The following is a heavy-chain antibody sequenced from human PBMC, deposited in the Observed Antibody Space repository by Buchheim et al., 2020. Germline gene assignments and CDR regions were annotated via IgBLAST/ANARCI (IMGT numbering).Heavy chain of an antibody. CDR3: ARHVRGYSYSPNSDY. J-gene: IGHJ4*02. D-gene: IGHD5-18*01. CDR1: GYSFINYW. Sequence: EVQLVQSGAEVKKPGESLRISCKASGYSFINYWIIWVRQMPGKGLEWMGRIDPSDSYTSYSPSFQGHVTISTDKSISTAYPQWNSLKASDTAVYYCARHVRGYSYSPNSDYWGQETL. CDR2: IDPSDSYT. V-gene: IGHV5-10-1*01.